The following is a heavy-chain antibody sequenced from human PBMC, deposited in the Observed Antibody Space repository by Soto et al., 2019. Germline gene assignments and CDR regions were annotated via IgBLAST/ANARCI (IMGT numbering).Heavy chain of an antibody. Sequence: GRSLRLSCAASGFTFSSYAMSWVRQAPGKGLEWVSAISGSGGSTYYADSVKGRFTISRDNSKNTLYLQMNSLRAEDTAVYYCAKDLFGYYDSRPQLSLFDYWGQGTLVTVSA. CDR1: GFTFSSYA. D-gene: IGHD3-22*01. CDR3: AKDLFGYYDSRPQLSLFDY. V-gene: IGHV3-23*01. J-gene: IGHJ4*02. CDR2: ISGSGGST.